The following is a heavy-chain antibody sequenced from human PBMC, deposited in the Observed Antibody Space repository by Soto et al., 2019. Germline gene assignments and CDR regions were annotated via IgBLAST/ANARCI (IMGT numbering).Heavy chain of an antibody. CDR2: TRNKANSYTT. D-gene: IGHD6-19*01. J-gene: IGHJ4*02. CDR3: PPGALGRGWRDFAL. Sequence: EVQLVESGGGLVQPGGSLRLSCAVSGFTFSDYYMDWVRQAPGKGLEWVCRTRNKANSYTTEYAPSVKDRFIISSDDSKNSLHLQINSLKTEDTAVYFCPPGALGRGWRDFALSGQGTLVTVSS. V-gene: IGHV3-72*01. CDR1: GFTFSDYY.